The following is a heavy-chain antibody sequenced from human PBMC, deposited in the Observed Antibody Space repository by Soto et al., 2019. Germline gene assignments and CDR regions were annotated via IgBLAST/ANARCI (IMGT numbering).Heavy chain of an antibody. CDR1: GGSFSSYA. V-gene: IGHV3-23*01. CDR3: SLVGRSNIRDD. D-gene: IGHD1-26*01. CDR2: IIGSGGSR. J-gene: IGHJ4*02. Sequence: GSPSLSCGASGGSFSSYAKSWVRQEAGKGLEGVSAIIGSGGSRYYAESEKGGFTISRDNTKTTLYLKMNSLRAEDTAVYICSLVGRSNIRDDWGQGTVVTVSS.